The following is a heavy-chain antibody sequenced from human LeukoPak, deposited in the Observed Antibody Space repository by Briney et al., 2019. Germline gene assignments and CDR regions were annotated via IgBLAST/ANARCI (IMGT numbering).Heavy chain of an antibody. J-gene: IGHJ4*02. CDR1: GGSISSNY. V-gene: IGHV4-59*08. Sequence: SETLSLTCTVSGGSISSNYWTWIRQPPGKGLEWIGYIFYNGNTNYNPSLKSRVTISVDTSKNQFSLKLSSVTAADTAVYYCARHGSGYYFFDYWGQGTLVTVSS. CDR2: IFYNGNT. CDR3: ARHGSGYYFFDY. D-gene: IGHD3-3*01.